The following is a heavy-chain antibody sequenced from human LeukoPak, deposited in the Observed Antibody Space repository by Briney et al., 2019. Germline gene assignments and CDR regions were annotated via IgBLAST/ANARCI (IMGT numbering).Heavy chain of an antibody. CDR2: IRSKANSYAT. Sequence: PGGSLRLSCAASGFTFSGSAMHWVRQASGKGLEWVGRIRSKANSYATAYAASVKGRFTISRDDSKNTAYLQMNSLKTEDTAVYYCTRGYCSGSSCYYYYYYMDVWGKGTTVTVSS. CDR3: TRGYCSGSSCYYYYYYMDV. V-gene: IGHV3-73*01. J-gene: IGHJ6*03. D-gene: IGHD2-15*01. CDR1: GFTFSGSA.